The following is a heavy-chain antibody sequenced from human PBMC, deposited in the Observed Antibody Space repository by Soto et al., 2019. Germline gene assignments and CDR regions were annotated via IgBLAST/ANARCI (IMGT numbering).Heavy chain of an antibody. V-gene: IGHV3-21*04. D-gene: IGHD3-22*01. CDR2: ISSTTNYI. J-gene: IGHJ5*02. Sequence: GGSLRLSCAASGFIFTRYSMNWVRQAPGKGLEWVSSISSTTNYIYYGDSMKGRFTISADRSTSTVFLQWASLKASDTAVYFCARKDKSGYFNWFDPWGQGTLVTVSS. CDR3: ARKDKSGYFNWFDP. CDR1: GFIFTRYS.